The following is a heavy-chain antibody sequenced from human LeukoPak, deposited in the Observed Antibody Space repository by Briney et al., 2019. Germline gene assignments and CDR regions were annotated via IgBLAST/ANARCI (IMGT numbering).Heavy chain of an antibody. D-gene: IGHD6-19*01. CDR1: GGSFSGYY. V-gene: IGHV4-34*01. J-gene: IGHJ3*02. Sequence: PSETLSLTCAVYGGSFSGYYWSWIRQPPGKGLEWIGEINHSGGTNYNPSLKSRVTISVDTSKNQFSLKLSSVTAADTAVYYCARPNIAVAGTASAFDIWGQGTMVTVSS. CDR2: INHSGGT. CDR3: ARPNIAVAGTASAFDI.